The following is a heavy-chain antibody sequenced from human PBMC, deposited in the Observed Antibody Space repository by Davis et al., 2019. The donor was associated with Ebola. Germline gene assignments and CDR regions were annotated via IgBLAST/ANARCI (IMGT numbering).Heavy chain of an antibody. D-gene: IGHD2-2*01. CDR2: IYYSGST. V-gene: IGHV4-59*01. CDR3: ARHSSTTRGWFDP. J-gene: IGHJ5*02. CDR1: GGSISSYY. Sequence: SETLSLTCTVSGGSISSYYWSWIRQPPGKGLEWIGYIYYSGSTNYNPSLKSRVTISVDTSKNQISLKLSSVTAADTAVYYCARHSSTTRGWFDPWGQGTLVTVSS.